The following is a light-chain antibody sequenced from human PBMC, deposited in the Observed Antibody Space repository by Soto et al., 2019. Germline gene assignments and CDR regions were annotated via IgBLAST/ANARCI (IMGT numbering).Light chain of an antibody. Sequence: ETLMTQSPSTLSVSPGDRATLSCRASQSIRDSVAWYQQRPGQSPRLLIFDATRRAPGVPPSFSGSGSGTEFTLTIGSLQSEDFAVHYCQQYDDWPLYTFGQGTKVDIK. CDR2: DAT. J-gene: IGKJ2*01. V-gene: IGKV3D-15*01. CDR3: QQYDDWPLYT. CDR1: QSIRDS.